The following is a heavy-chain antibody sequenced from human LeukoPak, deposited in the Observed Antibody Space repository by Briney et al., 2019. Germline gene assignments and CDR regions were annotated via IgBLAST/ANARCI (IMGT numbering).Heavy chain of an antibody. CDR2: INTDGGST. CDR3: GRGFSIVPAGIPDY. J-gene: IGHJ4*02. Sequence: XGSLRLSCAASGFTFGSYWMHWVRQAPGKGLVWVSRINTDGGSTTYADSVKGRFTISRDNAKNTLYLQMNSLRAEDTAVYYCGRGFSIVPAGIPDYWGLGTLVTVSS. CDR1: GFTFGSYW. D-gene: IGHD2-2*02. V-gene: IGHV3-74*01.